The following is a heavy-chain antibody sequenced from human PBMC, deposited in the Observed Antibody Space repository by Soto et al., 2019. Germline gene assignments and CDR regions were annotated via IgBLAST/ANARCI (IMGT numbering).Heavy chain of an antibody. CDR2: IWYDGSNK. Sequence: QVQLVESGGGVVQPGRSLRLSCAASGFTFSNYGMHWVRQAPGKGLEWVAVIWYDGSNKYYADSVKGRFTISRDNSKNTLYLQMNSLRAADTAVYYCASAINGYGGPFDPWGQGTLVTVSS. J-gene: IGHJ5*02. CDR1: GFTFSNYG. D-gene: IGHD5-12*01. V-gene: IGHV3-33*01. CDR3: ASAINGYGGPFDP.